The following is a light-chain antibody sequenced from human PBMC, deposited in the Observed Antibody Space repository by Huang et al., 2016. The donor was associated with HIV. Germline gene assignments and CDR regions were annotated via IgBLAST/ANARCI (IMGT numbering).Light chain of an antibody. CDR3: QQYGSSRT. J-gene: IGKJ1*01. V-gene: IGKV3-20*01. Sequence: EIVLTQSPGPLSLSPGERATLSCRASQSVSSSYLAWYQQKPGQAPRLPIYGASSRATGIPDRCSGSGSGTDFTLTISRLEPEDFAVYYCQQYGSSRTFGQGTKVEIK. CDR2: GAS. CDR1: QSVSSSY.